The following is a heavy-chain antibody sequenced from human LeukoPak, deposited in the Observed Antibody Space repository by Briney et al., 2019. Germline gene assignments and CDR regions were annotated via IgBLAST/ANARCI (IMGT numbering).Heavy chain of an antibody. J-gene: IGHJ4*02. V-gene: IGHV3-30*04. CDR3: TNHWGQFDY. CDR2: IPSDGRDK. D-gene: IGHD3-16*01. Sequence: GGSLRLSCAGSGFTFSSYAMHRVRQAPGKGLEWLAVIPSDGRDKYHADSVKGRSTISRDNSKNTLYLHMNSLTPDDTAVYYCTNHWGQFDYWGQGALVIVSS. CDR1: GFTFSSYA.